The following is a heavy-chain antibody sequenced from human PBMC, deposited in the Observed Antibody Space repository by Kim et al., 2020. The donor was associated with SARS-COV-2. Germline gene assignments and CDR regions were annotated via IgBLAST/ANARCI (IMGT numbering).Heavy chain of an antibody. D-gene: IGHD2-15*01. CDR2: INHSGST. V-gene: IGHV4-34*01. CDR3: ARRIVVVVAATSNGVGYFQH. CDR1: GGSFSGYY. Sequence: SETLSLTCAVYGGSFSGYYWSWIRQPPGKGLEWIGEINHSGSTNYNPSLKSRVTISVDTSKNQFSLKLSSVTAADTAVYYCARRIVVVVAATSNGVGYFQHWGQGTLVTVSS. J-gene: IGHJ1*01.